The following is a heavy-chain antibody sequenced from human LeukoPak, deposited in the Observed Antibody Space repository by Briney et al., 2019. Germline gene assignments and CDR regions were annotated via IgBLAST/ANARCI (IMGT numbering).Heavy chain of an antibody. CDR1: GGTFIGHA. Sequence: SVKVSCKASGGTFIGHAISWVRQAPGQGLEWMGGTIPIFGATNYTQRFQGRITITTDESTTTAYMELTSLRSEDTAVYFCAGGDPFNYYMDVWGKGTSVTVFS. V-gene: IGHV1-69*05. D-gene: IGHD4-17*01. J-gene: IGHJ6*03. CDR2: TIPIFGAT. CDR3: AGGDPFNYYMDV.